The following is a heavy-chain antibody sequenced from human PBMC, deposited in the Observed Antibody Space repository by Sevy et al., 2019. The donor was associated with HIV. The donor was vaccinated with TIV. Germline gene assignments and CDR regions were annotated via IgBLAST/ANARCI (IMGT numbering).Heavy chain of an antibody. V-gene: IGHV1-3*01. J-gene: IGHJ6*03. Sequence: ASVKVPCRASGYTFTSYAMHWVRQAPGQRLEWMGWINAGNGNTKYSQKFQGRVTITRDTSASTAYMELSSLRSDDTAVYYCAGPGIAVAGTDYYYYMDVWGKGTTVTVSS. CDR2: INAGNGNT. D-gene: IGHD6-19*01. CDR3: AGPGIAVAGTDYYYYMDV. CDR1: GYTFTSYA.